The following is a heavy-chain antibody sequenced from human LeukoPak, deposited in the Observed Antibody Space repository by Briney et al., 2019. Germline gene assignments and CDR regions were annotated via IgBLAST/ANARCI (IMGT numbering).Heavy chain of an antibody. J-gene: IGHJ3*02. CDR2: IYYSGST. V-gene: IGHV4-59*08. D-gene: IGHD5-18*01. Sequence: SETLSLTCTVSGGSISSYYWSWIRQPPGKGLEWIGYIYYSGSTNYNPSLKSRVTISVDTSKNQFSLKLSSVTAADTAMYYCARRVGPGGYSYGYDDAFDIWGQGTMVTVSS. CDR1: GGSISSYY. CDR3: ARRVGPGGYSYGYDDAFDI.